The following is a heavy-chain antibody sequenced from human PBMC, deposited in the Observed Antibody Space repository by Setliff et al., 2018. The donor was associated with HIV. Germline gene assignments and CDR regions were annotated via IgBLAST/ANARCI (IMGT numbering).Heavy chain of an antibody. CDR2: IYYSGST. CDR3: ARDAVATGPDYYYYYMDV. V-gene: IGHV4-59*01. D-gene: IGHD5-12*01. J-gene: IGHJ6*03. Sequence: ETLSLTCTVSGGSISSYYWSWIRQPPGKGLEWIGYIYYSGSTNYNPSLKSRVTISVDTSKNQFSLKLSSVTAADTAVYYCARDAVATGPDYYYYYMDVWGKGTTVTVSS. CDR1: GGSISSYY.